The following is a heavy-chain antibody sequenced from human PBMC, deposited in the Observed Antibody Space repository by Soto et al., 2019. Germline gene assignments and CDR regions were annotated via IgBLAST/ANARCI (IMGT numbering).Heavy chain of an antibody. J-gene: IGHJ6*02. V-gene: IGHV1-69*13. Sequence: ASVKVSCKASGGTFSSYAISWVRQAPGQGLEWMGGIIPIFGTANYAQKFQGRVTITADESTSTAYMELSSLRSEDTAVYYCARDLYRRVTICGVVRYYYGMDVWGQGTTVTVSS. D-gene: IGHD3-3*01. CDR2: IIPIFGTA. CDR3: ARDLYRRVTICGVVRYYYGMDV. CDR1: GGTFSSYA.